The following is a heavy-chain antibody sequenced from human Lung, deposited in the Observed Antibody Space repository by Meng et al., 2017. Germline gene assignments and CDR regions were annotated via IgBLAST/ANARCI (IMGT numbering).Heavy chain of an antibody. J-gene: IGHJ1*01. V-gene: IGHV3-74*01. CDR2: INRDGTKP. D-gene: IGHD1-1*01. CDR1: GFTFTDHW. CDR3: TNDRLNH. Sequence: VQLVEAGGCLVPPGGSLRLSCAASGFTFTDHWMHWVRQGPGKGLVWVSRINRDGTKPTYADSVKGRFTISRDNAKNTLYLQMNNLRAEDTAFYYCTNDRLNHWGQGALVTSPQ.